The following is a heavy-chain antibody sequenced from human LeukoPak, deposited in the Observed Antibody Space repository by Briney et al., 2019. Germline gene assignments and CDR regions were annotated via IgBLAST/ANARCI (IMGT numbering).Heavy chain of an antibody. CDR2: IKQDGSEK. V-gene: IGHV3-7*01. Sequence: GGSLRLSCAASGFTFSRYWMSWVRQAPGKGLEWVANIKQDGSEKYYVDSVKGRFTISRDNAKNSLYLQMNSLRAEDTAVYYCARDRVTMIPSFDYWGQGTLVTVSS. CDR1: GFTFSRYW. CDR3: ARDRVTMIPSFDY. D-gene: IGHD3-22*01. J-gene: IGHJ4*02.